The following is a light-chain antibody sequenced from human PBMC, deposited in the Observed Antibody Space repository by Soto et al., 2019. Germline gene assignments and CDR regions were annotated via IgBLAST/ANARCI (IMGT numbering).Light chain of an antibody. Sequence: QSLLTQPRSVSGSPGQSVTISCTGTSSDIGGYNYVSWYQHHPGKAPKLLIYDVSKRPSGVPDRFSGSKSGNTASLTISGLQAEDDSDYYCCSYAGSNTHYVFGSGTKVTVL. V-gene: IGLV2-11*01. CDR2: DVS. CDR3: CSYAGSNTHYV. J-gene: IGLJ1*01. CDR1: SSDIGGYNY.